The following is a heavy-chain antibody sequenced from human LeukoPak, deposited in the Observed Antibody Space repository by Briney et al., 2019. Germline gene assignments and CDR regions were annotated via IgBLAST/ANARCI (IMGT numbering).Heavy chain of an antibody. Sequence: PSETLSLTCAVSGGSILSTNWWSWVRQPPGKGLEWIGEVHLNGATNYNPSVEGWVTMSIDKSKNHLSLEVISVTAADTAMYCCTRESGAFSPFGFWGQGTLVTVSS. CDR1: GGSILSTNW. D-gene: IGHD1-26*01. V-gene: IGHV4-4*01. CDR3: TRESGAFSPFGF. J-gene: IGHJ4*02. CDR2: VHLNGAT.